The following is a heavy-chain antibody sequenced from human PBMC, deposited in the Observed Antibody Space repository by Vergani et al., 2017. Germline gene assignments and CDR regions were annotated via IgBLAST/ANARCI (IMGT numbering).Heavy chain of an antibody. Sequence: EVQLLESGGGLVQPGGSLRLSCAASGFTFSSYAMSWVRQAPGKGLEWVSAISGSVGSTYYADSVKGRFTISRDNSKNTLYLQMNSLRAEDTAVYYCAKLPLLWFGELYPKGNWFDPWGQGTLVTVSS. CDR2: ISGSVGST. J-gene: IGHJ5*02. V-gene: IGHV3-23*01. CDR3: AKLPLLWFGELYPKGNWFDP. CDR1: GFTFSSYA. D-gene: IGHD3-10*01.